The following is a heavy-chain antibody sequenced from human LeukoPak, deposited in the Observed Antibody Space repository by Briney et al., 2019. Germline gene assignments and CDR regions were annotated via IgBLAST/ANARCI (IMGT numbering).Heavy chain of an antibody. CDR3: AKGPDSSGYYYYVDY. CDR2: ISYDGSNK. CDR1: GFTFSIYG. V-gene: IGHV3-30*18. J-gene: IGHJ4*02. D-gene: IGHD3-22*01. Sequence: PGGSLRLSCTASGFTFSIYGMHWVRQAPGEGLEWVAVISYDGSNKYYADSVEGRFTISRDNSKNTLYLQMNSLRAEDTAVYYCAKGPDSSGYYYYVDYWGRGTLVTVSS.